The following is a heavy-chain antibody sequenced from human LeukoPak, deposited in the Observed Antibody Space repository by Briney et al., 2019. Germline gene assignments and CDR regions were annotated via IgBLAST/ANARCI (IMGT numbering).Heavy chain of an antibody. CDR1: GYTFTGYY. CDR3: ARSHGSNSFDY. D-gene: IGHD4-23*01. V-gene: IGHV1-2*02. J-gene: IGHJ4*02. Sequence: GASVKVSCKASGYTFTGYYMHWMRQAPGQGLEWMGWINPNNGDTNYAQKFRGTVTMTRDTSISTLYMELSSLRSDDTAVYYCARSHGSNSFDYWGQGTLVTVSS. CDR2: INPNNGDT.